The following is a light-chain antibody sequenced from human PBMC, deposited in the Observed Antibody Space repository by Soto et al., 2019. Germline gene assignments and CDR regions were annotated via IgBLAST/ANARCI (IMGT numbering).Light chain of an antibody. CDR3: MQAVQPWT. V-gene: IGKV2-28*01. CDR2: LGS. Sequence: DIVMTQSPLSLPVTPGEPASISCRSSQSLLHNNGYNYLDRYLQKPGQSPQLLIYLGSNRASGVPDRFSGSGSGTDFTLKISRVEADDVGVYYCMQAVQPWTFGQGTKVEIK. J-gene: IGKJ1*01. CDR1: QSLLHNNGYNY.